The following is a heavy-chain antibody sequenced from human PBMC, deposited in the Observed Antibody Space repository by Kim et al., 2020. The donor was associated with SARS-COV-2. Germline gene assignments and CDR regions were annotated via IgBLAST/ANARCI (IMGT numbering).Heavy chain of an antibody. CDR3: ARDRGTYSSSWYSYPGWFDP. J-gene: IGHJ5*02. CDR2: ISSSSSYI. Sequence: GGSLRLSCAASGFTFSSYSMNWVRQAPGKGLEWVSSISSSSSYIYYADSVKGRFTISRDNAKNSLYLQMNSLRAEDTAVYYCARDRGTYSSSWYSYPGWFDPWGQGTLVTVSS. CDR1: GFTFSSYS. D-gene: IGHD6-13*01. V-gene: IGHV3-21*01.